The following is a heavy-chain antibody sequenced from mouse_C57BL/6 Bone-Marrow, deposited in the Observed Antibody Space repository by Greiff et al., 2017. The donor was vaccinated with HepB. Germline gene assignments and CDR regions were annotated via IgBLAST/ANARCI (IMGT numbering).Heavy chain of an antibody. CDR3: AREGVFFACFAY. V-gene: IGHV5-4*01. CDR2: ISDGGSYT. CDR1: GFTFSSYA. Sequence: EVKLVESGGGLVKPGGSLKLSCAASGFTFSSYAMSWVRQTPEKRLEWVATISDGGSYTYYPDNVKGRFTISRDKAKNNLYMQMSHLTTEDTAVYYGAREGVFFACFAYGGQGTLVTVSA. J-gene: IGHJ3*01.